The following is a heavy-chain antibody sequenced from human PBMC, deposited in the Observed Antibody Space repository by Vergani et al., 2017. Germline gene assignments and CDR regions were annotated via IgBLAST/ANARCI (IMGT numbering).Heavy chain of an antibody. CDR1: GYTFTSYG. CDR3: ATDRYLKWKQQLVPGFDY. CDR2: IVVGSGNT. Sequence: QVQLVQSGAEVKKPGASVKVSCKASGYTFTSYGISWVRQAPGQGLEWMGWIVVGSGNTNYAQKFQERVTITRDMSTSTAYMELSSLRSEDTAVYYCATDRYLKWKQQLVPGFDYWGQGTLVTVSS. V-gene: IGHV1-18*01. J-gene: IGHJ4*02. D-gene: IGHD6-13*01.